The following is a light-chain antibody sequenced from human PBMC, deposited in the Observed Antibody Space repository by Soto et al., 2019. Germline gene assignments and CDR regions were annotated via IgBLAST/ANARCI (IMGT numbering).Light chain of an antibody. CDR3: SSYTSSSTYVV. J-gene: IGLJ2*01. CDR2: DVS. Sequence: QAALTQPASVSGSPGQSITISCTGTSSDVGGYNYVSWYQHHPGKAPKLMIYDVSNRPSGVSNRFSGAKSGNTASLTISGLQADDEADYYCSSYTSSSTYVVFGGGTKLTVL. CDR1: SSDVGGYNY. V-gene: IGLV2-14*03.